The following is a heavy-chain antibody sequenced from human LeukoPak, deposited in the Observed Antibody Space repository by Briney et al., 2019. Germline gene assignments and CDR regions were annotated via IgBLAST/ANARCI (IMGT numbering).Heavy chain of an antibody. D-gene: IGHD3-3*01. V-gene: IGHV3-74*01. CDR2: INSDGSST. CDR3: ARGGYDFWSGYFIDY. J-gene: IGHJ4*02. Sequence: GGSLRLSCAASGFTFSSYWMHWVRQAPGKGLVWVSRINSDGSSTSYADSVKGRFTISRDNAKNTLYQQMNSLRAEDTAVYYCARGGYDFWSGYFIDYWGQGTLVTVSS. CDR1: GFTFSSYW.